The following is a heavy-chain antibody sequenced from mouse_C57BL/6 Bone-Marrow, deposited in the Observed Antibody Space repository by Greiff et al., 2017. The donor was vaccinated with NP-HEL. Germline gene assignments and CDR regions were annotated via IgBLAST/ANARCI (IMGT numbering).Heavy chain of an antibody. CDR3: SRRTEDYDQGAMDY. D-gene: IGHD2-4*01. Sequence: QVQLQQPGAELVKPGASVKMSCKASGYTFTSYWITWVKQRPGQGLEWIGDIYPGSGSTNYNEKFKSKATLTVDTSSSTAYMQLSSMTSEDSAVYYCSRRTEDYDQGAMDYWGQGTSVTVSS. V-gene: IGHV1-55*01. J-gene: IGHJ4*01. CDR1: GYTFTSYW. CDR2: IYPGSGST.